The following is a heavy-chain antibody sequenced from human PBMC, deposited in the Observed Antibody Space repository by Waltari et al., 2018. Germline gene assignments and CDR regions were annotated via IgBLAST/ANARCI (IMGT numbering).Heavy chain of an antibody. D-gene: IGHD3-10*01. CDR2: IYYSGST. CDR3: ARAWGSGSYYHTTYGMDV. Sequence: QLQLQESGPGLVKPSETLSLTCTVSGGSISSSSYYWGWIRQPPGKGLEWIGSIYYSGSTYYNPSLKSRVTISVDTSKNQFSLKLSSVTAADTAVYYCARAWGSGSYYHTTYGMDVWGQGTTVTVSS. CDR1: GGSISSSSYY. J-gene: IGHJ6*02. V-gene: IGHV4-39*07.